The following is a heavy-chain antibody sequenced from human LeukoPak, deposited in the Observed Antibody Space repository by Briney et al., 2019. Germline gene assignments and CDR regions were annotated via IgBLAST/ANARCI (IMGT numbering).Heavy chain of an antibody. CDR1: GGSISSGGYY. Sequence: SQTLSLTCTVSGGSISSGGYYWSWIRQPPGKGLEWIGYIYHSGSTYYNPSLKSRVTISVDRSKNQFSLKLSSVTAADTAVYYCARNGYSSAPPDYWGQGTLVTVSS. D-gene: IGHD6-19*01. V-gene: IGHV4-30-2*01. J-gene: IGHJ4*02. CDR3: ARNGYSSAPPDY. CDR2: IYHSGST.